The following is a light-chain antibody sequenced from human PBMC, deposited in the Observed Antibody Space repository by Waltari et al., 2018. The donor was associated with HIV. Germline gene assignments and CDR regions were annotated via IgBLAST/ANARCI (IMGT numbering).Light chain of an antibody. J-gene: IGLJ2*01. CDR2: EVT. CDR1: SNDVGAYDY. CDR3: ASYVYNDAVF. V-gene: IGLV2-8*01. Sequence: QSALTQPPSASGSPGQSVTISCTGTSNDVGAYDYVSWYQQHPGRAPKLLIYEVTKRPSGVPDRFSGSKSGNTASLTVSGRQAEDDGHYYCASYVYNDAVFFGGGTKLTVL.